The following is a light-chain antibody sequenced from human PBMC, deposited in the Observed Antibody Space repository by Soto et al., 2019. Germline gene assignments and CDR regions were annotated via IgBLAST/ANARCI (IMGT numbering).Light chain of an antibody. CDR1: QSISTY. CDR3: QQSFITPPLT. J-gene: IGKJ4*01. CDR2: GAS. Sequence: DLQMPQSPSSLSASIGDRITITCRASQSISTYLNWYQQKPGKAPRLLIYGASTLQNGVPSRFSGSGSATDYTLTISSLQPEDFATYYCQQSFITPPLTFGGGIKVEMK. V-gene: IGKV1-39*01.